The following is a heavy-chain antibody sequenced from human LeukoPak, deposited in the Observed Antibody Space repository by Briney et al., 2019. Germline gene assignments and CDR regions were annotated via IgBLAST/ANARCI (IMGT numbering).Heavy chain of an antibody. D-gene: IGHD3-10*01. CDR3: ARDQNYYGSGSYYRDFDY. Sequence: PGGSLRLSCAASGFTFDDYGMSWVRQAPGKGLEWVSGINWNGGSTGYADSVKGRFTISRDNAKNSLYLQMNSLRAEDTALYYCARDQNYYGSGSYYRDFDYWGQGTLVTASS. V-gene: IGHV3-20*04. J-gene: IGHJ4*02. CDR2: INWNGGST. CDR1: GFTFDDYG.